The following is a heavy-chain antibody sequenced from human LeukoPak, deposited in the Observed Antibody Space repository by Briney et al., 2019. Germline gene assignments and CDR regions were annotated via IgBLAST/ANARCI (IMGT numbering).Heavy chain of an antibody. J-gene: IGHJ4*02. V-gene: IGHV3-23*01. CDR3: AKRGPIYSASPGNYFDY. D-gene: IGHD3-10*01. CDR1: GFIFSSHA. Sequence: GGSLRLSCAASGFIFSSHAMSWVRQAPGKGLEWVSGISGSGGNTYYADSVKGRFTISRGNSKNTLYLQMNSLRAEDTAIYYCAKRGPIYSASPGNYFDYWGQGTLVTVSS. CDR2: ISGSGGNT.